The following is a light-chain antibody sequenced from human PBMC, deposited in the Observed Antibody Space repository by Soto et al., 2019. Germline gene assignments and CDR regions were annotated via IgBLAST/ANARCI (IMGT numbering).Light chain of an antibody. CDR1: SGHSDYA. J-gene: IGLJ3*02. CDR3: QTWGTGTWV. Sequence: QLVLTQSPSASASPGASVKLTCTLSSGHSDYAIAWHQQQPKKGPRYLMKINSDGSHSKGDGIPDRFSGSSSGAERYLSISSLQSEDEADYYCQTWGTGTWVFGGGTKLTVL. V-gene: IGLV4-69*01. CDR2: INSDGSH.